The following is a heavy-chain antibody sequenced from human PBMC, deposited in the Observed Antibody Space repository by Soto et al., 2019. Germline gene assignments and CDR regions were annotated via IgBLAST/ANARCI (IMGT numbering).Heavy chain of an antibody. D-gene: IGHD2-2*01. J-gene: IGHJ6*02. Sequence: SETLSLTCAVSGGSISSGGYSWSWIRQPPGKGLEWIGYIYYSGTTYYNPSLNSRVTVSVDTSKNQFSLKVTSVTAADTAVYYCARLHGYCISSSCHGHYAMDVWGQGTTVTVSS. CDR1: GGSISSGGYS. CDR2: IYYSGTT. CDR3: ARLHGYCISSSCHGHYAMDV. V-gene: IGHV4-30-2*03.